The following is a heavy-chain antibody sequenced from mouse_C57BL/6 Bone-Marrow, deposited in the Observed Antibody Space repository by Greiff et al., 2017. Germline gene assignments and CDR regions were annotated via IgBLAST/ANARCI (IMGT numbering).Heavy chain of an antibody. V-gene: IGHV14-2*01. Sequence: VQLQQSGAELVKPGAPVKLSCPASGFNITDYYIHWVKHRTEQGLEGIGRIDPEDGETKYAPTFQDKATITADTSSNTADLQLSSLTTEDTAVYYCTRSLIYYGTNYWGQGTTLTVSS. D-gene: IGHD1-1*01. CDR3: TRSLIYYGTNY. CDR2: IDPEDGET. CDR1: GFNITDYY. J-gene: IGHJ2*01.